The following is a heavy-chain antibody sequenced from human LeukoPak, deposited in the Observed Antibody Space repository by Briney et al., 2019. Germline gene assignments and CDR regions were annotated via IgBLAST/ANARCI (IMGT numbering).Heavy chain of an antibody. V-gene: IGHV3-21*04. Sequence: GGSLRLSCAGSGFSFSHYAINWVRQAPGKGLEWVSSITSSSDYIYYADSVKGRFAISRDNAKNSLYLQMNSLRAEDTALYYCAGDGGGAGGSSGYYSYNLFDYWGQGTLVTVSS. J-gene: IGHJ4*02. CDR3: AGDGGGAGGSSGYYSYNLFDY. D-gene: IGHD3-22*01. CDR2: ITSSSDYI. CDR1: GFSFSHYA.